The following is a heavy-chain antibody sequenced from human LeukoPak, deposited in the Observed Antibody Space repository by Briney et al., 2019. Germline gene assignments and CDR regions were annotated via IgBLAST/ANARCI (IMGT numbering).Heavy chain of an antibody. CDR1: GFTFSRYD. CDR2: IDTTGAT. J-gene: IGHJ4*02. V-gene: IGHV3-13*01. Sequence: PGGSLRLSCAASGFTFSRYDMHWVRQTTGKGLEWVSGIDTTGATYYPDSVKGRFTISRENAKNSLYLQMNSLRGGDTAVYYCAKDQVWNYDFWSGYYLYYFDYWGQGTLVTVSS. CDR3: AKDQVWNYDFWSGYYLYYFDY. D-gene: IGHD3-3*01.